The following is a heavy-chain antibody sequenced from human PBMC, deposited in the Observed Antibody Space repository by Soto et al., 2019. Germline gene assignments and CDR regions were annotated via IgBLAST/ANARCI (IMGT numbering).Heavy chain of an antibody. CDR1: GDTFTDYY. D-gene: IGHD2-21*02. CDR2: VTPSGGHT. Sequence: QVQLMQSGAEVKKPGASVKVSCKASGDTFTDYYIHWVRQAPGQGLEWMGTVTPSGGHTTYAQHFLGRVNMTRDTPTRAIYTGLTSLPSADTPVYYCARGGHVVVVTAALAYWGQGTLVTVSS. CDR3: ARGGHVVVVTAALAY. V-gene: IGHV1-46*01. J-gene: IGHJ4*01.